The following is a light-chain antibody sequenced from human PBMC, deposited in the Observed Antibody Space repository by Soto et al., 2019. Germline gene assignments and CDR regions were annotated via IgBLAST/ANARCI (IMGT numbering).Light chain of an antibody. CDR2: DVS. J-gene: IGLJ1*01. Sequence: QSALTQPASVSGSPGQSTTISCTGTSSDVGGYNYVSWYQQHPGKAPKLMIYDVSNRPSGVSNRFSGSKSGNTASLTISGLQAEDEADYYCSSYTSSSTLLYVFGTGTKVTVL. V-gene: IGLV2-14*01. CDR1: SSDVGGYNY. CDR3: SSYTSSSTLLYV.